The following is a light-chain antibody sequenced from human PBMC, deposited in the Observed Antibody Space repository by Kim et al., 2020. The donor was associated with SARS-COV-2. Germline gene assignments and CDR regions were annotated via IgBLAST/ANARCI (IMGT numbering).Light chain of an antibody. J-gene: IGKJ1*01. CDR3: QNYNGFPWK. Sequence: DIQMTQSPSSLSASVGDRVTITCRASQGIRNYLVWYQQKPGKVPKVLIYAASALQSGVPSRFSGSGSGTDFTLTISSLQPEDAATYYCQNYNGFPWKFGQGTKVDIK. V-gene: IGKV1-27*01. CDR2: AAS. CDR1: QGIRNY.